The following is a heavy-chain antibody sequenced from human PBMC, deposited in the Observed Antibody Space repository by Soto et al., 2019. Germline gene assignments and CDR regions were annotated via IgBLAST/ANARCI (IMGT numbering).Heavy chain of an antibody. CDR2: ISGSGGTT. V-gene: IGHV3-23*01. Sequence: EVQLLDSGGGLVQPGGSLRLSCAASGFTFTNYAMSWVRQAPGKGLEWVSKISGSGGTTYYADSVKGRFTISRDNSKNTLFLQMNSLSAEDTALYYCAKPSGLATAGRAFDYWGQGTLVTVSS. CDR1: GFTFTNYA. CDR3: AKPSGLATAGRAFDY. D-gene: IGHD6-13*01. J-gene: IGHJ4*02.